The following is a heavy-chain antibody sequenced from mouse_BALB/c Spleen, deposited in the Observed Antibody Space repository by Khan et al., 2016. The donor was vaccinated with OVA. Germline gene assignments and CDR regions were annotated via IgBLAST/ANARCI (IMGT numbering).Heavy chain of an antibody. J-gene: IGHJ4*01. CDR2: IWAGGSK. CDR1: GFSLTDYA. CDR3: AKDPPYYAREY. Sequence: QVQLKESGPGLVAPSQSLSITCTVSGFSLTDYAVSWIRQPPGKGLEWLGVIWAGGSKYYNLALKSRLSISKDNSKSQVFLKMNSLQNDDTAMYYCAKDPPYYAREYWGQGTSGTVSS. V-gene: IGHV2-6-5*01.